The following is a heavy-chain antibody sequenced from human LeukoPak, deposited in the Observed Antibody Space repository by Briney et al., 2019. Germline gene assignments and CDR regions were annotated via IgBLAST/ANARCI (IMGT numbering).Heavy chain of an antibody. D-gene: IGHD6-19*01. CDR3: ARFRYSSNFDY. V-gene: IGHV4-34*01. CDR2: INHSGST. J-gene: IGHJ4*02. CDR1: GGSFSGYY. Sequence: PSETLSLTCAVYGGSFSGYYWSWIRRPPGKGLEWIGEINHSGSTNYNPSLKSRVTISVDTSKNQFSLKLSSVTAADTAVYYCARFRYSSNFDYWGQGTLVTVSS.